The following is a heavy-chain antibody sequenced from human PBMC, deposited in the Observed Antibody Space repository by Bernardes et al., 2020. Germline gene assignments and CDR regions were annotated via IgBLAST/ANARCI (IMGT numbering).Heavy chain of an antibody. D-gene: IGHD2-2*01. V-gene: IGHV1-8*01. CDR3: ARLREYCSSTSCKPYYYYGMDV. Sequence: SVHVSCNASGYTFTSYDINWVRQATGQGLEWMGWMNPNSGNTGYAQKFQGRVTMTRNTSISTAYMELSSLRSEDTAVYYCARLREYCSSTSCKPYYYYGMDVWGKGTTVTVSS. J-gene: IGHJ6*04. CDR1: GYTFTSYD. CDR2: MNPNSGNT.